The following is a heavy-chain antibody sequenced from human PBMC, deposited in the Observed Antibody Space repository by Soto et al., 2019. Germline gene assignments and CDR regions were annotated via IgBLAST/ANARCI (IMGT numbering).Heavy chain of an antibody. D-gene: IGHD3-10*01. CDR3: GRGLAGGSYSDY. CDR1: GFTFADHA. J-gene: IGHJ4*02. CDR2: IRSNAYGGTT. V-gene: IGHV3-49*04. Sequence: EVQLVESGGGFVQPGRSLRLSCSTSGFTFADHAMTWVHQAPGKGLECIGLIRSNAYGGTTEYAASVKGRITLSRDDSKSIAYLQMNSLKSEDTAVYSCGRGLAGGSYSDYWGQGTLVTVSS.